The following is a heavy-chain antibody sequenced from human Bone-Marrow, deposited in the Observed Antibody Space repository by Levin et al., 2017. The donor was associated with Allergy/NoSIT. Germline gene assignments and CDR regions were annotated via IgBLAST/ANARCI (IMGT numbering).Heavy chain of an antibody. CDR2: INHSGST. V-gene: IGHV4-34*01. CDR3: AREDGIAVAGTADDAFDI. J-gene: IGHJ3*02. Sequence: GSLRLSCAVYGGSFSGYYWSWIRQPPGKGLEWIGEINHSGSTNYNPSLKSRVTISVDTSKNQFSLKLSSVTAADTAVYYCAREDGIAVAGTADDAFDIWGQGTMVTVSS. CDR1: GGSFSGYY. D-gene: IGHD6-19*01.